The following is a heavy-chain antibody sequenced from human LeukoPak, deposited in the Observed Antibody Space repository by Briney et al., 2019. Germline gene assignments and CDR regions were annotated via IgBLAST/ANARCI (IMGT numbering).Heavy chain of an antibody. D-gene: IGHD3-3*01. J-gene: IGHJ4*02. CDR2: IKSKTDGGTA. Sequence: PGGSLRLSCAASGFTFSNAWTSWVRQAPGKGLEWVGRIKSKTDGGTADYAAPVKGRFTISRDDSKNTLYLEMYSLKTEDTAMYYCLYFWSGSSLVDYWGQGTLVTVSS. V-gene: IGHV3-15*01. CDR1: GFTFSNAW. CDR3: LYFWSGSSLVDY.